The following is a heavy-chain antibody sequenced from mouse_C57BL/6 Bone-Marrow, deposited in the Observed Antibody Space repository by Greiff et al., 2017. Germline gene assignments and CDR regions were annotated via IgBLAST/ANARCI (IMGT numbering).Heavy chain of an antibody. V-gene: IGHV1-82*01. CDR3: ATTDYGIYPYFDY. J-gene: IGHJ2*01. CDR1: GYAFSSSW. D-gene: IGHD2-1*01. CDR2: IYPGDGDT. Sequence: QVQLQQSGPELVKPGASVKISCKASGYAFSSSWMNWVKQRPGKGLEWIGRIYPGDGDTNYNGKFKGKATLTADKSSSTAYLQLSSLTSEDSAVYFGATTDYGIYPYFDYWGQGTTLTVSS.